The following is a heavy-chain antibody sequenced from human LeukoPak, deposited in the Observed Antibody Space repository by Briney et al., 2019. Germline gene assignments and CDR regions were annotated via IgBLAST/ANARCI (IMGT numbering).Heavy chain of an antibody. Sequence: GGSLRLSCTASGFTFSDYWMHWVRQAPGKGLVWVSRVTSDGRTTNYADSVEGRFTISRDNAKNTLYLKMNSLRAEDTAVYYCARHPIVIVPTAMVYYYNGMDVWGQGTTVTVS. V-gene: IGHV3-74*01. CDR3: ARHPIVIVPTAMVYYYNGMDV. CDR1: GFTFSDYW. D-gene: IGHD2-2*01. J-gene: IGHJ6*02. CDR2: VTSDGRTT.